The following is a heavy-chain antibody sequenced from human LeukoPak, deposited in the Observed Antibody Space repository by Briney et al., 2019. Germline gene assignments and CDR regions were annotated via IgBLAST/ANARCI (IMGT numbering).Heavy chain of an antibody. J-gene: IGHJ4*02. D-gene: IGHD3-22*01. CDR3: ARGLYNYDSSALAY. Sequence: SETLSLTCAVYGGSFSGYYWSWIRQPPGKGLEWIGEINHSGSTNYNPSLKSRVTISVDTSKNQFSLKLSSVTAAAPAVYYCARGLYNYDSSALAYWGQGTLVTVSS. CDR1: GGSFSGYY. V-gene: IGHV4-34*01. CDR2: INHSGST.